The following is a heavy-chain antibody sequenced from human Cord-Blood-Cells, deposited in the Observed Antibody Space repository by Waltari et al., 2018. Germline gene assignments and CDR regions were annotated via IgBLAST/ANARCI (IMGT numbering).Heavy chain of an antibody. V-gene: IGHV4-4*02. D-gene: IGHD6-25*01. CDR2: IYHSGST. Sequence: QVQLQESGPGLVKPSGTLSLTCAVSGGSISSSNWWSWVRQPPGKVLEWVGEIYHSGSTNYTPSLNSRGTISVDKSKNQFSLSLSSVTAADTAVYYCARDRGYDYFDYWGQGTLVTVSS. CDR1: GGSISSSNW. J-gene: IGHJ4*02. CDR3: ARDRGYDYFDY.